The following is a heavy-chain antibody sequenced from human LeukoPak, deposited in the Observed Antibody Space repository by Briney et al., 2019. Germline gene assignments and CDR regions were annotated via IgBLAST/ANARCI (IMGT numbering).Heavy chain of an antibody. V-gene: IGHV3-30*18. CDR2: ISYDGSNK. J-gene: IGHJ6*02. D-gene: IGHD2-21*02. CDR1: GFTFSSYG. CDR3: AKSDGDNYYGMDV. Sequence: PGGSLRLSCAASGFTFSSYGMHWVRQAPGKGLEWVAVISYDGSNKYYADSVKGRFTISRDNSKNTLYLQMNSLRAEDTAVYYCAKSDGDNYYGMDVWGQGTTVTVSS.